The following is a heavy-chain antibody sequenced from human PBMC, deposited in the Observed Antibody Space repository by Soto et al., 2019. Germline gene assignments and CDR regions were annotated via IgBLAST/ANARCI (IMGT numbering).Heavy chain of an antibody. CDR2: VSIGGST. D-gene: IGHD2-15*01. J-gene: IGHJ4*02. Sequence: GGSLSLSGAASGFTFSSYAMGWVRQGPGKGLEWVAVVSIGGSTHYADSVRGRFTISRDNSKNTLSLQMNSLTAEDTAVYFCAKRRGAGGHFDYWGQGALVTVSS. CDR3: AKRRGAGGHFDY. CDR1: GFTFSSYA. V-gene: IGHV3-23*01.